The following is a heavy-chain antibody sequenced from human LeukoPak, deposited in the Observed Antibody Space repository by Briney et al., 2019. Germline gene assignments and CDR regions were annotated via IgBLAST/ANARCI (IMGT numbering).Heavy chain of an antibody. J-gene: IGHJ4*02. CDR2: LFHSGTI. Sequence: SETLSLTCTVSNYSISSDYYWGWIRQPPGKGLAWIGSLFHSGTIYYTPSLKSRVTTSVDTSNNRSSLKLMSVPAADTAVYYCARATRPRGDFDYWGQGTLVTVSS. D-gene: IGHD6-6*01. CDR3: ARATRPRGDFDY. V-gene: IGHV4-38-2*02. CDR1: NYSISSDYY.